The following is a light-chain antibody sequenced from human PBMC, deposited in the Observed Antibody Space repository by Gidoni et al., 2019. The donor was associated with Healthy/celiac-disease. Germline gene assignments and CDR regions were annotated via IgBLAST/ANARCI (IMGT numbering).Light chain of an antibody. V-gene: IGKV1-8*01. CDR3: QQYYSYPRT. CDR1: QGISSY. CDR2: AAS. Sequence: AIRMTQSPSSLSASTGDRVTLTCRASQGISSYLAWYQQKPGKAPKLLIYAASTLQSGVPSRFSGSGSGTDFTLTISCLQSEDFATYYCQQYYSYPRTFXXXTKVEIK. J-gene: IGKJ1*01.